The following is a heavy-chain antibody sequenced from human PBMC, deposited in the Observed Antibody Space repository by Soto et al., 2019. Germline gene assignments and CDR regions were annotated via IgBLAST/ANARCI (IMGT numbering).Heavy chain of an antibody. J-gene: IGHJ4*02. CDR1: GYSLSSYW. CDR2: IYPGDSNT. V-gene: IGHV5-51*03. CDR3: ARRIAVAGTFDS. D-gene: IGHD6-19*01. Sequence: EVQLVQSGAEVKKPGESLKISCKGSGYSLSSYWIGWVRQTPGKGLEWMGIIYPGDSNTRYSPSFQGQVTISADKSISTAYPQWSSLKASDTAMYYCARRIAVAGTFDSWCQGPLVTVSS.